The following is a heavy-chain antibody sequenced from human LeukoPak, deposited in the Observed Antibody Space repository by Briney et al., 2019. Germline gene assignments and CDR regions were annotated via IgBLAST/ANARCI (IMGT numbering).Heavy chain of an antibody. CDR3: AKDVSRYYYDSSGYYDY. Sequence: GGSLRLSCAASGFTFSSYVMHWVRQAPGKGLEWVAVISYDGSNKYYADSVKGRFTISRDNSKNTLYLQMNSLRAEDTAVYYCAKDVSRYYYDSSGYYDYWGQGTLVTVSS. J-gene: IGHJ4*02. CDR1: GFTFSSYV. D-gene: IGHD3-22*01. V-gene: IGHV3-30*18. CDR2: ISYDGSNK.